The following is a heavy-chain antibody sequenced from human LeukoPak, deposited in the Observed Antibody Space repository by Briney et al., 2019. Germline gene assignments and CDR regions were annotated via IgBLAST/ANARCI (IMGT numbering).Heavy chain of an antibody. V-gene: IGHV1-2*02. CDR2: INPNSGGT. Sequence: ASVKVSCKASGYTFTGYYMHWVRQAPGQGLEWMGWINPNSGGTTYAQKFQGRVTMTRDTSISTAYMELSRLRSDDTAVYYCASGYCSSTSCSYYYYYYGMDVWGQGTTVTVSS. CDR1: GYTFTGYY. CDR3: ASGYCSSTSCSYYYYYYGMDV. J-gene: IGHJ6*02. D-gene: IGHD2-2*01.